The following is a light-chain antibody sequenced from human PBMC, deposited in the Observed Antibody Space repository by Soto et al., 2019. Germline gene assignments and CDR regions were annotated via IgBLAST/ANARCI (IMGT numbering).Light chain of an antibody. J-gene: IGLJ1*01. CDR1: SSNIGRNS. Sequence: QSVLTQAPSVSGTPGQRVTITCSGSSSNIGRNSVNWYQHLPGTAPKLLTHGNNHRPSGVPDRFSGSKSGTSASLAISGLQPEDEADYCCCLYVGGRTYVFGTGTKVNVL. CDR3: CLYVGGRTYV. V-gene: IGLV1-44*01. CDR2: GNN.